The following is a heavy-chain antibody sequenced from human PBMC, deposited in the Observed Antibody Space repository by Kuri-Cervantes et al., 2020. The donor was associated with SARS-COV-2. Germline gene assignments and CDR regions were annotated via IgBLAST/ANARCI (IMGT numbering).Heavy chain of an antibody. J-gene: IGHJ4*02. CDR3: ARQGTGFDF. CDR2: ISYDGSNK. V-gene: IGHV3-30*07. Sequence: GGSLRLSCAASGFTFSSYAMHWVRQAPGKGLEWVAVISYDGSNKYYADSVKGRFTISRDNSKNTVYLQMHSLRVEDTALYYCARQGTGFDFWGQGTLVTVSS. D-gene: IGHD3/OR15-3a*01. CDR1: GFTFSSYA.